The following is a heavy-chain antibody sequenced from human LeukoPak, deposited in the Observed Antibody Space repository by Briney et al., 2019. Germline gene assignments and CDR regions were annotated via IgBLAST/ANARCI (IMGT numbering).Heavy chain of an antibody. CDR3: ARTTSLTASGYDY. D-gene: IGHD4-17*01. J-gene: IGHJ4*02. V-gene: IGHV1-8*03. CDR1: GYTFTNYH. Sequence: ASVKVSCKASGYTFTNYHINWVRQAPGQGLEWMGWINPNTGHRGYAQKFQGRVSITSDTSISTAYMELGSPRSEDTAVYFCARTTSLTASGYDYWGQGTLVTLSS. CDR2: INPNTGHR.